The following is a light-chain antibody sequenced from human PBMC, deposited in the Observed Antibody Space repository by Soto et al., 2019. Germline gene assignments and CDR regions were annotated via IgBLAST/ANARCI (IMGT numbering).Light chain of an antibody. J-gene: IGLJ1*01. Sequence: QSALTQSPSASASLGASVKLTCTLSSGHSNYAIAWHQQQPDKGPRYLMNLNSDGSHTKGDGIPDRFSGSSSGAERYLTISSLQSEDEADYYCQTWGTGIRVFGTGTKLTVL. CDR2: LNSDGSH. CDR1: SGHSNYA. CDR3: QTWGTGIRV. V-gene: IGLV4-69*01.